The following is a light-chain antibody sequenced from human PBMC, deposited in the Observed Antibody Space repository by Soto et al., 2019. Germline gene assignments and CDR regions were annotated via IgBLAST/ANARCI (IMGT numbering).Light chain of an antibody. CDR2: QVT. V-gene: IGLV2-14*01. CDR3: SSNTAKFTYV. Sequence: QLVLTQPASVSGSPGQSITISCTGTSRDVGAYDYVSWYQHHPGKAPKLLIYQVTYRPSGVSTRFAGSKSGNTASLTISGLQAEDEADYYCSSNTAKFTYVFGTGTKLTVL. CDR1: SRDVGAYDY. J-gene: IGLJ1*01.